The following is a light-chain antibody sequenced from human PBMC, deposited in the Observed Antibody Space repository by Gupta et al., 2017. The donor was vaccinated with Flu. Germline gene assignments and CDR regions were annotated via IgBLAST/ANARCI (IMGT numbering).Light chain of an antibody. Sequence: DIQMTQSPTSLSASVGDTVTISCRASQSVRSYLNWYQQRPGRAPKLLIYAACSLPTGVPSRFSGSGSGTXFTLTIXRRQPEDFATYYCQHRHSIPCTFGXGTKVDVK. V-gene: IGKV1-39*01. CDR1: QSVRSY. J-gene: IGKJ3*01. CDR2: AAC. CDR3: QHRHSIPCT.